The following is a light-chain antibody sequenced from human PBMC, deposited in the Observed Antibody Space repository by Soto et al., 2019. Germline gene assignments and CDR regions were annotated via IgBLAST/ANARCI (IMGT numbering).Light chain of an antibody. V-gene: IGKV1-12*01. CDR2: AAS. CDR1: QGIDRW. Sequence: DIQMTQSPSSLSASVGDIVTITCRAIQGIDRWLASYQQKPGKAPKVLIYAASSLRSGVPSRFIGSGSGTDFSLTISSLQPEDLATYYCKQSKSFPLTFGGGTKVEIK. J-gene: IGKJ4*01. CDR3: KQSKSFPLT.